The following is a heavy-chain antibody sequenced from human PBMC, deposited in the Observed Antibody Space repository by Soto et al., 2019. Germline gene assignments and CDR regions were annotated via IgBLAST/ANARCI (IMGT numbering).Heavy chain of an antibody. D-gene: IGHD1-26*01. CDR1: GGSISSYY. CDR2: IYYSGST. Sequence: SETLSLTCTVSGGSISSYYWSWIRQPPGKGLEWIGYIYYSGSTNYNPSLKSRVTISVDTSKNQFSLKLSSVTAADTAVYYCAREVSSGGFEYLGQGTLVTVS. CDR3: AREVSSGGFEY. V-gene: IGHV4-59*01. J-gene: IGHJ4*02.